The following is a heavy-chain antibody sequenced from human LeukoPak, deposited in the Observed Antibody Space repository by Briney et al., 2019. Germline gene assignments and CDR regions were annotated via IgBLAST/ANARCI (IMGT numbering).Heavy chain of an antibody. Sequence: ASVKVSCKASGYTFTGYYMHWVRQAPGQGLEWMGWINPNSGGTNYAQKFQVRVTMTRDTSISTAYMELSRLRSDDTAVYYCARASSSSWENDYWGQGTPVTVSS. CDR2: INPNSGGT. CDR3: ARASSSSWENDY. V-gene: IGHV1-2*02. J-gene: IGHJ4*02. D-gene: IGHD6-13*01. CDR1: GYTFTGYY.